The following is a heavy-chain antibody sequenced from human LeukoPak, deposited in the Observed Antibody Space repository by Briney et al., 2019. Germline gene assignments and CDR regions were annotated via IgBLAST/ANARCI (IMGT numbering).Heavy chain of an antibody. J-gene: IGHJ4*02. CDR1: GGSFSGYY. CDR2: INHSGST. CDR3: ARREASNGFDY. V-gene: IGHV4-34*01. D-gene: IGHD2-8*01. Sequence: PSEALSLTCAVYGGSFSGYYWSWIRQPPGKGLEWIGEINHSGSTNYNPSLKSRVTISVDTSKNQFSLKLSSVTAADTAVYYCARREASNGFDYWGRGTLVTVSS.